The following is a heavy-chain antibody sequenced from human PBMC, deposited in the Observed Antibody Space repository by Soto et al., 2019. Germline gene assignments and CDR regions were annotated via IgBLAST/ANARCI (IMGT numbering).Heavy chain of an antibody. CDR1: GGTFSSYA. D-gene: IGHD4-17*01. CDR3: SRDPLLRDYGDYHRGAFDI. Sequence: QVQLVQSGAEVKKPGSSVKVSCKASGGTFSSYAISWVRQVPGQGLEWMGGIIPIFGTATYAQKFQGRVTITADECTSTAYMELSSLRSEDTAVYYCSRDPLLRDYGDYHRGAFDIWGQGTMVTVSS. V-gene: IGHV1-69*01. CDR2: IIPIFGTA. J-gene: IGHJ3*02.